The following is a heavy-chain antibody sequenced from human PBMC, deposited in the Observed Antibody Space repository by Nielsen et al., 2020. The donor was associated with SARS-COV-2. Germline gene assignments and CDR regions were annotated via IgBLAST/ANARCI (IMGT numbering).Heavy chain of an antibody. Sequence: GGSLRLSCAASGFTFSSYWMSWVRQAPGKGLEWVANIKQDGSEKYYVDSVKGRFTISRDNAKNSLYLQMNSLRAEDTAVCYCARERRPAGYYFDYWGQGTLVTVSS. D-gene: IGHD2-2*01. CDR3: ARERRPAGYYFDY. CDR1: GFTFSSYW. CDR2: IKQDGSEK. J-gene: IGHJ4*02. V-gene: IGHV3-7*03.